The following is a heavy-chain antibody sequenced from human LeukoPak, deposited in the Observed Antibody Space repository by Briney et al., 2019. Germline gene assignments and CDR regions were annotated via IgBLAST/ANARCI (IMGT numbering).Heavy chain of an antibody. CDR3: ARVRPDCSGGSCYPLFDY. D-gene: IGHD2-15*01. CDR2: INSDGSST. J-gene: IGHJ4*02. Sequence: GGSLRLSCAAPGFTFSSYWMHWVRQAPGKGLVWVSRINSDGSSTSYADSVKGRFTISRDNAKNTLYLQMNSLRAEDTAVYYCARVRPDCSGGSCYPLFDYWGQGTLVTVSS. CDR1: GFTFSSYW. V-gene: IGHV3-74*01.